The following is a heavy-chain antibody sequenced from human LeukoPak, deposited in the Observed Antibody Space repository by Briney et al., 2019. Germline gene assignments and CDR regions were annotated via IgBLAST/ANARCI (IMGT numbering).Heavy chain of an antibody. CDR1: GFSFGDYY. D-gene: IGHD3-22*01. Sequence: GGSRRLACVACGFSFGDYYMSWIRQAPGRVLEWISYISGSGSDLYYADSVKGRFTISRDNANNSLYLQMNSLRAEYTAVYYCARSIGYYYTMDVWGQGTTVTVSS. CDR3: ARSIGYYYTMDV. CDR2: ISGSGSDL. V-gene: IGHV3-11*01. J-gene: IGHJ6*02.